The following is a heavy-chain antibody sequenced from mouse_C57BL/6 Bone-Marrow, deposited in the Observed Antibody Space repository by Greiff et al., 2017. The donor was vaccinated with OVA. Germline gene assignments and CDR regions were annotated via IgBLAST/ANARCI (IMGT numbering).Heavy chain of an antibody. J-gene: IGHJ4*01. CDR2: IYPGDGDT. Sequence: QVQLQQSGAELVKPGASVKISCKASGYAFSSYWMNWVKQRPGQGLEWIGQIYPGDGDTNYNGKFKGKATLTADKSSSTAYMQLSSLTSEDSAVYFCAGRMGLRRAMDYWGQGTSVTVSS. V-gene: IGHV1-80*01. CDR1: GYAFSSYW. D-gene: IGHD2-4*01. CDR3: AGRMGLRRAMDY.